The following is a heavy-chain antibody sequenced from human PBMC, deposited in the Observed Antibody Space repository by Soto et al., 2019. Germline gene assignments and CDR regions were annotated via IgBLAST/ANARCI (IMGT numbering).Heavy chain of an antibody. Sequence: QVQLVQSGAEVKKPGSSVKVSCKASGGTFSSYAISWVRQAPGQGLEWMGGIIPIFGTANYAQKFQGRVTITADESTRPAYMERGSLRSGDPAVYYWGGRGGGDYYGMDVWGQGTTVTVSS. CDR2: IIPIFGTA. D-gene: IGHD3-16*01. CDR1: GGTFSSYA. J-gene: IGHJ6*02. V-gene: IGHV1-69*01. CDR3: GGRGGGDYYGMDV.